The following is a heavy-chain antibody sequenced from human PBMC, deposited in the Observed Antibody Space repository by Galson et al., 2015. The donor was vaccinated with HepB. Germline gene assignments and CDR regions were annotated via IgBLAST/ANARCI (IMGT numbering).Heavy chain of an antibody. CDR3: AKDRDDGDYAGHFDY. V-gene: IGHV3-30*18. Sequence: SLRLSCAASGFTFSSYGMHWVRQAPGKGLEWVAVISYDGSNKYYADSVKGRFTISRDNSKNTLYLQMNSLRAEDTAVYYCAKDRDDGDYAGHFDYRGQGTLVTVSS. CDR1: GFTFSSYG. CDR2: ISYDGSNK. D-gene: IGHD4-17*01. J-gene: IGHJ4*02.